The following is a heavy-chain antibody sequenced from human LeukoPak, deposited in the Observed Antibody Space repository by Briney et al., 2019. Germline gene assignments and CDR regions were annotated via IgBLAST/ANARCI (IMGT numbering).Heavy chain of an antibody. CDR3: ARGPTTIFGVVILRPLDY. J-gene: IGHJ4*02. Sequence: ASVKVSCKASGYTFTSYDINWVRQATGQGLEWMGWMNPNSGNTGYAQKFQGRVTMTRNTSISTAYMELSSLRPEDTAVYYCARGPTTIFGVVILRPLDYWGQGTLVTVSS. V-gene: IGHV1-8*01. CDR2: MNPNSGNT. D-gene: IGHD3-3*01. CDR1: GYTFTSYD.